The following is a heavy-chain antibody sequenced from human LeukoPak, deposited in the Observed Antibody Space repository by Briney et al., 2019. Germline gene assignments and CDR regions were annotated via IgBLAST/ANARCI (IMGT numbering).Heavy chain of an antibody. J-gene: IGHJ4*02. CDR3: ASSTVPLYFDY. CDR1: GGSISSGGYY. Sequence: PSETLSLTCTVSGGSISSGGYYWSWIRQHPGKGLEWIGYIYYSGSTYYNPSLRSRVTISVDTSKNQFSLKLSSVTAADTAVYYCASSTVPLYFDYWGQGTLVTVSS. D-gene: IGHD4-17*01. CDR2: IYYSGST. V-gene: IGHV4-31*03.